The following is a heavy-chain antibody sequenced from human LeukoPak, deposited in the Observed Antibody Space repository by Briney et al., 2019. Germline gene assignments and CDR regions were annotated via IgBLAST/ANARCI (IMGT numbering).Heavy chain of an antibody. D-gene: IGHD3-3*01. Sequence: VASVKVSCKASGYTFTSYAISWVRQAPGQGLEWMGRIIPILGIANYAQKFQGRVTITADKSTSTAYMELSSLRSEDTAVYYCASRPGERLTADFGVVIIPPYYYGMDVWGQGTTVTVSS. V-gene: IGHV1-69*04. CDR1: GYTFTSYA. J-gene: IGHJ6*02. CDR3: ASRPGERLTADFGVVIIPPYYYGMDV. CDR2: IIPILGIA.